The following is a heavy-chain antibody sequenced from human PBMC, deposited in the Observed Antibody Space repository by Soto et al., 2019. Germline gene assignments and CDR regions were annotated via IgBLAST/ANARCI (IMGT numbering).Heavy chain of an antibody. Sequence: GGSLRLSCAASGFTFDDYAMHWVRQAPGKGLEWVSLISGDGGSTYYADSVKGRFTISRDNSKNSLYLQMNSLRTEDSALYYCAKTARECSSSYYFDYWVQGTLVTVSS. CDR2: ISGDGGST. CDR3: AKTARECSSSYYFDY. D-gene: IGHD6-6*01. V-gene: IGHV3-43*02. CDR1: GFTFDDYA. J-gene: IGHJ4*02.